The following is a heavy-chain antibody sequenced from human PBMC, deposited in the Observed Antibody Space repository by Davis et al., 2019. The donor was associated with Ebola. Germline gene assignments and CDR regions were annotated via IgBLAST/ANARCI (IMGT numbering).Heavy chain of an antibody. J-gene: IGHJ4*02. Sequence: PGGSLRLSCAASAFPFSDHYMTWIRHAPGKGLEWVSYISTTGSTIYYADSVKGRFTISRDNAKNSLYLQLSSVTAEDTAVYYCATPGTSDYWGQGTLVVVSS. V-gene: IGHV3-11*01. CDR3: ATPGTSDY. D-gene: IGHD1-26*01. CDR1: AFPFSDHY. CDR2: ISTTGSTI.